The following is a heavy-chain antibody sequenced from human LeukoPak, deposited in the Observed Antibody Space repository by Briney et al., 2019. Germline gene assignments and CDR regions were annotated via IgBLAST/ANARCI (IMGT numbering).Heavy chain of an antibody. CDR3: ARDRPYYYDSSPPPHAFDI. CDR2: TYYRSKWYN. J-gene: IGHJ3*02. Sequence: SQTLSLTCAISGDSVSSNSAAWNWIRQSPSRGLEWLGRTYYRSKWYNDYAVSVKSRITIDPDTPKNQFSLQLNSVTPEDTAVYYCARDRPYYYDSSPPPHAFDIWGQGTMVTVSS. V-gene: IGHV6-1*01. CDR1: GDSVSSNSAA. D-gene: IGHD3-22*01.